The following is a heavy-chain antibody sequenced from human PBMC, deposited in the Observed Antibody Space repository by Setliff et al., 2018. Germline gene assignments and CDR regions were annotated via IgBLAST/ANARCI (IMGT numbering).Heavy chain of an antibody. J-gene: IGHJ4*02. V-gene: IGHV4-34*01. CDR2: INHSGST. D-gene: IGHD2-15*01. CDR3: ARENGYCSGGACYFMFDY. Sequence: PSETLSLTCGASGGSFSDYYWSWIRQTPGKGLEWSGEINHSGSTKCNPSLKSRVTLSVDTPKNQFSLELSSVTAADTAMYYCARENGYCSGGACYFMFDYWGQGTLVTVSS. CDR1: GGSFSDYY.